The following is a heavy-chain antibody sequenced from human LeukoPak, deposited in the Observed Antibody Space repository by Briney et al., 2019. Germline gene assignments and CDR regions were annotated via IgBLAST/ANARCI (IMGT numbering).Heavy chain of an antibody. CDR1: DGSIKDYY. V-gene: IGHV4-59*01. Sequence: PSATLSLTCAVSDGSIKDYYWSWIRQPPGKGLEWIGYIYFHGTTTYNPSLRGRGTISLDTFNNHFSLILTSVTPSDTAAYYCARAKDSRSRIFDSWGQGTLVTVSS. CDR2: IYFHGTT. D-gene: IGHD3-16*02. J-gene: IGHJ4*02. CDR3: ARAKDSRSRIFDS.